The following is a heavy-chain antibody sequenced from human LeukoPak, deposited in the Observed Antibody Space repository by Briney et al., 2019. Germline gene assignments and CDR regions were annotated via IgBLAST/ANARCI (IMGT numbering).Heavy chain of an antibody. V-gene: IGHV1-2*02. CDR3: ARNSESNWADY. CDR2: LNPSGGYT. D-gene: IGHD1-26*01. CDR1: GYSFTGYY. J-gene: IGHJ4*02. Sequence: ASVKVSCKASGYSFTGYYMHWVRQAPGQGLQWMGWLNPSGGYTNYAQRFRGRVTMTRDTSISTAYMELSRLIDDDTAVYYCARNSESNWADYWGQGTLVTVSS.